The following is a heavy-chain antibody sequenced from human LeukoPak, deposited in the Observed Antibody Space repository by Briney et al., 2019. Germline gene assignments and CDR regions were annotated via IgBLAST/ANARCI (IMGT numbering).Heavy chain of an antibody. D-gene: IGHD3-9*01. J-gene: IGHJ4*01. Sequence: GGSLRLSCAASGFTFSDYYMSWIRQAPGKGLEWVSYISSSSSYTDYADSMKGRFTISRDNAKNSLYLQMNSLRAEDTAVYYCARIDILTGYSLGYWGQGTLVTVSS. V-gene: IGHV3-11*06. CDR3: ARIDILTGYSLGY. CDR2: ISSSSSYT. CDR1: GFTFSDYY.